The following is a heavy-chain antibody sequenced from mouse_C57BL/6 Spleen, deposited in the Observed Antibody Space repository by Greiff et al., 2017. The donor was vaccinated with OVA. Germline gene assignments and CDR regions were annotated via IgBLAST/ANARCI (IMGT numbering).Heavy chain of an antibody. D-gene: IGHD4-1*01. CDR1: GYTFTSYG. Sequence: VQLQQSGAELARPGASVKLSCKASGYTFTSYGISWVKQRTGQGLEWIGEVYPRSGNTYYNEKFKGKATLTADKSSSTAYMELRSLTSEDSAVYFCGPGELEGYAMDYWGQGTSVTVSS. V-gene: IGHV1-81*01. J-gene: IGHJ4*01. CDR3: GPGELEGYAMDY. CDR2: VYPRSGNT.